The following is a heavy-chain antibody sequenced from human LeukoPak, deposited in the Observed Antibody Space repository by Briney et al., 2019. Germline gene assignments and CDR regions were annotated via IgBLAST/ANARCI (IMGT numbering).Heavy chain of an antibody. CDR1: GFTFRNYC. Sequence: GGSLRLSCAASGFTFRNYCMSWVRQAPGKGLEWVANIKHDGSEKYYVDSVKGRFTISRDIAKDSLYLQMNSLRAEDTAVYYCARDSSYYYYYGMDVWGQGTTVTVSS. J-gene: IGHJ6*02. CDR3: ARDSSYYYYYGMDV. V-gene: IGHV3-7*01. CDR2: IKHDGSEK.